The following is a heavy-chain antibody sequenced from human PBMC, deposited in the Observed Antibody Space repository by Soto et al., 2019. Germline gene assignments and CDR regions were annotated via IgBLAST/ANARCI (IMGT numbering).Heavy chain of an antibody. Sequence: QVQLVQSGGEVKKPGASVKVSCKASGYTFTSYNVAWVRQAPRQGLEWMGWISGYDGKTDVPLRLQDRVTVTSDTSPSTVYMELRSLRSDDTAVYYCARKTPNHNWEARLDCWGQGTLVTVS. V-gene: IGHV1-18*04. CDR2: ISGYDGKT. J-gene: IGHJ4*02. CDR1: GYTFTSYN. CDR3: ARKTPNHNWEARLDC. D-gene: IGHD1-26*01.